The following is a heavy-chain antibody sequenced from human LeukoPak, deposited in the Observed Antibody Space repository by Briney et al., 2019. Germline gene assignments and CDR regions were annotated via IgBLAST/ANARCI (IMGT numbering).Heavy chain of an antibody. CDR3: AKDHSNALLRFGEVIRKSRDGYFDY. CDR2: ISGTGGTT. Sequence: GSLRLSCAASGFTFSSYVMSWVRQAPGKGLEWVSAISGTGGTTFYADPVKGRFTISTDNSKNTLYLQMNSLIPEDTAVYYCAKDHSNALLRFGEVIRKSRDGYFDYWGQGTLVTVSS. V-gene: IGHV3-23*01. J-gene: IGHJ4*02. D-gene: IGHD3-10*01. CDR1: GFTFSSYV.